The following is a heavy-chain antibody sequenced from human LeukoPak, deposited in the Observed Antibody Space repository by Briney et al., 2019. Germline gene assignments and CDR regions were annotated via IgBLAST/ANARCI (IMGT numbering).Heavy chain of an antibody. J-gene: IGHJ3*02. D-gene: IGHD6-6*01. CDR2: IYHNGNT. Sequence: SETLSLTCTVFGSSINSVYSWGWIRQPPGKGLEWIGSIYHNGNTYYNSSLKSRVTISVHTSENQFSLKLSSVTAADTAVYYCARHGLEYSSSWGSHAFDIWGQGTMVTVSS. CDR1: GSSINSVYS. CDR3: ARHGLEYSSSWGSHAFDI. V-gene: IGHV4-38-2*02.